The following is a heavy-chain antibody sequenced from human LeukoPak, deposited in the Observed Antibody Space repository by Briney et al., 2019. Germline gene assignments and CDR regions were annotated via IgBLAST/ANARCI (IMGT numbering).Heavy chain of an antibody. CDR1: GGTFSSYA. Sequence: SVKVSCKASGGTFSSYAISWVRQAPGQGLEWMGGIIPIFGTANYAQKFQGRVTITADESTSTAYMELSSLRSEDTAVYYCARGSESQLLLFDYWGQGTLVTVYS. V-gene: IGHV1-69*13. CDR2: IIPIFGTA. J-gene: IGHJ4*02. CDR3: ARGSESQLLLFDY. D-gene: IGHD2-15*01.